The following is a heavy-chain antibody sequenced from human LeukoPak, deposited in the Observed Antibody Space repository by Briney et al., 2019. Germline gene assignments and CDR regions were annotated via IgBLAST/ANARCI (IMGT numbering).Heavy chain of an antibody. CDR1: GGSISSGSYY. CDR2: IYTSGST. Sequence: SETLSLTCTVSGGSISSGSYYWSWIRQPAGKGLEWIGRIYTSGSTNYDPSLKSRVTISVDTSKNQFSLKLSSVTAADTAVYYCARLGGYQVGHYYYYMDVWGKGTTVIVSS. CDR3: ARLGGYQVGHYYYYMDV. D-gene: IGHD3-16*02. V-gene: IGHV4-61*02. J-gene: IGHJ6*03.